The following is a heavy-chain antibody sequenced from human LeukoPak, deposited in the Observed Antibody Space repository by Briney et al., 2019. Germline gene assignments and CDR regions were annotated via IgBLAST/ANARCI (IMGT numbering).Heavy chain of an antibody. J-gene: IGHJ2*01. V-gene: IGHV5-51*01. CDR2: IYPGDSDT. CDR3: ARHYDSSGYYPGLGYFDF. D-gene: IGHD3-22*01. Sequence: GESLKISCKASGYTFTSYWIAWVRQMPGQGLEWMGIIYPGDSDTRYSPSFQGQVTISADKSISTAYLQWSRLKASDTAMYYCARHYDSSGYYPGLGYFDFWGRGTLVTVSS. CDR1: GYTFTSYW.